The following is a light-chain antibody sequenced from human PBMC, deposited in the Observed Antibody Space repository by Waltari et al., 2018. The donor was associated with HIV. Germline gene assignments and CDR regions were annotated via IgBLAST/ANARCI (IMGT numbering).Light chain of an antibody. CDR2: NDK. CDR3: QVWDTTTV. CDR1: NNGYKS. V-gene: IGLV3-9*02. J-gene: IGLJ2*01. Sequence: SYELTQPLSVSVALGQTARITCGGKNNGYKSVHWYQQKTGQAPVLVIYNDKYRPSGIPERFSGSKSGNTATLTITGAQAGDEADYFCQVWDTTTVFGGGTNLTVL.